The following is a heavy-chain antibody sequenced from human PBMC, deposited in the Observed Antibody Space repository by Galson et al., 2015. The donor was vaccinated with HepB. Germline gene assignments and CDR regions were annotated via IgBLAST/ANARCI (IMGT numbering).Heavy chain of an antibody. D-gene: IGHD3-3*01. CDR1: GFTFSNYA. CDR2: ISGSGAST. V-gene: IGHV3-23*01. CDR3: AKGRSGQPSGGNNWFDP. J-gene: IGHJ5*02. Sequence: SLRLSCAASGFTFSNYAMSWVRQAPGKGLEWVSGISGSGASTYYADSVKGRLTVSRDNSKNTLFLQMNSLRAEDTAVYYCAKGRSGQPSGGNNWFDPWGQGTLVTVSS.